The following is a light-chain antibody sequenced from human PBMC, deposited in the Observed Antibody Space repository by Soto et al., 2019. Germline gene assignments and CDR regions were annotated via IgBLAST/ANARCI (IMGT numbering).Light chain of an antibody. Sequence: QSALAQPASVSGSPGQSITISCTGTRSDIGRYNYVSWYPQRPGKAPKLLIYEVTYRPSGVSARFSGSKSGSTASLTISGLQAEDEADYYCSSYSTTTSPHVLFGGGTKVTVL. CDR3: SSYSTTTSPHVL. CDR2: EVT. CDR1: RSDIGRYNY. V-gene: IGLV2-14*01. J-gene: IGLJ2*01.